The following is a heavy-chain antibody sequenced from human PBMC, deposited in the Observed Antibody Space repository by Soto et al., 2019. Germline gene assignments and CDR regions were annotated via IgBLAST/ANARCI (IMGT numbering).Heavy chain of an antibody. V-gene: IGHV4-61*08. J-gene: IGHJ2*01. D-gene: IGHD6-13*01. Sequence: QVQLQESGPGLVKPSETLSLTCTVSVSGGSVSTGVHYWSWIRQPPGKGLEWIGYIYYSGSTNHIPSLKSRVTISVDTSKNQFSLKLTSVTAADTAVYYCARGYYTSWYWFDRWGRGTLVTVSS. CDR3: ARGYYTSWYWFDR. CDR1: GGSVSTGVHY. CDR2: IYYSGST.